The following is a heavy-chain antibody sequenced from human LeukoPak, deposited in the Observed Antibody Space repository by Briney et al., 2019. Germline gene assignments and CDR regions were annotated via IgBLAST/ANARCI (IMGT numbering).Heavy chain of an antibody. V-gene: IGHV4-61*02. CDR3: ARGPYSYDSSGASDI. CDR2: ISSSGST. D-gene: IGHD3-22*01. CDR1: GDSISSGDYY. J-gene: IGHJ3*02. Sequence: SETLSLTCTVSGDSISSGDYYWSWIRQPAGKGLEWIGRISSSGSTNYNPSLKSRVTISVDTSKNQFSLKLSSVTAADTAVYFCARGPYSYDSSGASDIWGQGTMVTVSS.